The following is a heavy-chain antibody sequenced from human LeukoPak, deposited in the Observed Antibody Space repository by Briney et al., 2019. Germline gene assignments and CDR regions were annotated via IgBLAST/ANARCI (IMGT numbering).Heavy chain of an antibody. J-gene: IGHJ4*02. CDR1: GYTFTCYY. CDR3: ARVNNWNFEIFDY. CDR2: INPNSGGT. D-gene: IGHD1-7*01. Sequence: ASVKVSCKASGYTFTCYYMHWVRQAPGQGLEWMGWINPNSGGTNYAQKFQGRVTMTRDTSISTAYMELSRLRSDDTAVYYCARVNNWNFEIFDYWGQGTLVTVSS. V-gene: IGHV1-2*02.